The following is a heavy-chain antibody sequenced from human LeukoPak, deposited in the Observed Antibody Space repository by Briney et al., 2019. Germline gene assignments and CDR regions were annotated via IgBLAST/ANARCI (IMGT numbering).Heavy chain of an antibody. V-gene: IGHV4-59*01. J-gene: IGHJ6*03. Sequence: PSETLSLTCTVSGGSIRSDYWSWIRQPPGKGLEWIGYIYYSGSTNYNPSLKSRVTISVDTSKNQFSLKLSSVTAADTAVYYCAGSIPRYYYMDVWGKGTTVTVSS. CDR3: AGSIPRYYYMDV. CDR2: IYYSGST. CDR1: GGSIRSDY.